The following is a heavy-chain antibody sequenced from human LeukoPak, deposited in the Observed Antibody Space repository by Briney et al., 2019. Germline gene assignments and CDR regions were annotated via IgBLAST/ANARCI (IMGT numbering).Heavy chain of an antibody. CDR1: GYTFTGYF. Sequence: GASVKVSCKASGYTFTGYFIHWVRQAPGQGLEWVGWINPNDGDTDYAQKFQGRVTLTRDTSITTVYMDLSGLRSDDTAVYYCAKAGPIAARSECFDPWGQGTLVTVSS. CDR3: AKAGPIAARSECFDP. D-gene: IGHD6-6*01. V-gene: IGHV1-2*02. CDR2: INPNDGDT. J-gene: IGHJ5*02.